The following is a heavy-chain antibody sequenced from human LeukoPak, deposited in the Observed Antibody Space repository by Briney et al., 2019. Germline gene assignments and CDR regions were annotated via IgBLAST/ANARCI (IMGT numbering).Heavy chain of an antibody. Sequence: GGSLRLSCAAPGFTLSSYEMNWVRQAPGKGLEWASYISSSGSTIYYADSVKGRFTISRDNAKNSLYLQMNSLRAEDTAVYYCARVSQGYSSSSLRYYYYYMDVWGKGTTVTVSS. D-gene: IGHD6-6*01. CDR3: ARVSQGYSSSSLRYYYYYMDV. J-gene: IGHJ6*03. V-gene: IGHV3-48*03. CDR1: GFTLSSYE. CDR2: ISSSGSTI.